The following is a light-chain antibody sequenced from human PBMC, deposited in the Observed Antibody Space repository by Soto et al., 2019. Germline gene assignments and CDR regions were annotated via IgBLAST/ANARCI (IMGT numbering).Light chain of an antibody. V-gene: IGLV2-8*01. CDR1: SSDVGGYNY. CDR3: SSYAGSNNWV. CDR2: EVS. J-gene: IGLJ3*02. Sequence: QSALTQPPSASGSPGQSVTISCTGTSSDVGGYNYVSWYQQHPGKAHKLMIYEVSKRPSGVPDRFSGSKSGNKASLTVSGIQAEDEADYYCSSYAGSNNWVFGGGTKLTVL.